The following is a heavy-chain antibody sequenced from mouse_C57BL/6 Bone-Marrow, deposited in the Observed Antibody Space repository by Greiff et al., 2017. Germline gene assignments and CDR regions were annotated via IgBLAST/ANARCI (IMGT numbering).Heavy chain of an antibody. J-gene: IGHJ3*01. Sequence: DVKLQESGAELVRPGASVKLSCTASGFNIKDDYMHWVKQRPEQGLEWIGWIDPENGDTEYASKFQGKATITADTSSNTAYLQLSSLTSEDTAVYYCTTDGPFAYWGQGTLVTVSA. CDR2: IDPENGDT. CDR1: GFNIKDDY. CDR3: TTDGPFAY. D-gene: IGHD2-3*01. V-gene: IGHV14-4*01.